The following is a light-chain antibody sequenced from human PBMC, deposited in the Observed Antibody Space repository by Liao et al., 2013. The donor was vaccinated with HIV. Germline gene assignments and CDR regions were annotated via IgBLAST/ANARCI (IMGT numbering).Light chain of an antibody. J-gene: IGLJ1*01. CDR3: QVWDSSSEYV. CDR2: YDS. Sequence: SYELTQPPSVSVAPGETARITCGGDNIGSKSVHWYQQKPGQAPVLVIYYDSDRPSGIPERFSGSNSGNTATLTISRVDAGDEADYYCQVWDSSSEYVFGTGTKVTAL. V-gene: IGLV3-21*01. CDR1: NIGSKS.